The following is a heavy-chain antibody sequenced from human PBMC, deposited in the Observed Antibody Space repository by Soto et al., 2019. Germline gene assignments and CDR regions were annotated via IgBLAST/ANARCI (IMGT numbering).Heavy chain of an antibody. V-gene: IGHV2-26*01. Sequence: SGPTLVNPTETLTLTCTVSGFSLSNARMGVSWIRQPPGKSLEWLAHIFSNDEKSYSTSLKSRLTISKDTSKSQVVLTMTNMDPVDTATYYCARIPFEYPYHIAARGFDYWGQGTLVTVSS. J-gene: IGHJ4*02. CDR1: GFSLSNARMG. CDR3: ARIPFEYPYHIAARGFDY. D-gene: IGHD6-6*01. CDR2: IFSNDEK.